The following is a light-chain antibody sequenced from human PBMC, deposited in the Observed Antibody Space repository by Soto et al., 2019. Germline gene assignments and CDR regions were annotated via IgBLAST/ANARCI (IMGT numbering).Light chain of an antibody. CDR2: DAS. CDR1: QSVGGS. CDR3: QQRSAWPPWT. V-gene: IGKV3-11*01. J-gene: IGKJ1*01. Sequence: DIVLTQSPATLSLSPGERATLSCRASQSVGGSLAWYQQRPGQPPRLLIYDASNRATGIPARFSGSGSGTDITLTISSLEPEDFALYFCQQRSAWPPWTFGQGTKVEVK.